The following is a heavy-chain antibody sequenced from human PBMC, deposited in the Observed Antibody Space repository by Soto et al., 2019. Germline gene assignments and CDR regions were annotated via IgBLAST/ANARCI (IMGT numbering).Heavy chain of an antibody. V-gene: IGHV3-30*18. CDR3: AKDQQQPPHAFGI. D-gene: IGHD6-13*01. J-gene: IGHJ3*02. CDR2: ISYDGSNK. CDR1: GFTISSYG. Sequence: VGPLRLSGAASGFTISSYGMHCVRHAPGKGLEWVAVISYDGSNKYYADSVKGRFTISRDNSKNTLYLQMNSLRAEDTAVYYCAKDQQQPPHAFGIWGQGTMVTVSS.